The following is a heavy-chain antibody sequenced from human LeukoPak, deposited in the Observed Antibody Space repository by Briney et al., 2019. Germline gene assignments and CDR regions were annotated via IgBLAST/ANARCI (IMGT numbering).Heavy chain of an antibody. CDR2: IDWDDDK. CDR3: ARARYSSGWYTPYDAFDI. CDR1: GFSLSTSGMR. Sequence: ESGPTLVKPTQTLTLTCTFSGFSLSTSGMRVSWIRQPPGKALEWLARIDWDDDKFYSTSLKTRLTISKDTSKNQVVLTMTNMDPVDTATYYCARARYSSGWYTPYDAFDIWGQGTMVTVPS. D-gene: IGHD6-19*01. V-gene: IGHV2-70*04. J-gene: IGHJ3*02.